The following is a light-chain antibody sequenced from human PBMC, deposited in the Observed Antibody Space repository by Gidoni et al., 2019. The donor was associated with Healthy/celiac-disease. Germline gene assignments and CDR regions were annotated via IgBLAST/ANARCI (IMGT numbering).Light chain of an antibody. CDR3: QQSGT. V-gene: IGKV3-20*01. Sequence: EIVLPQSPGTLSLSPGESATLSCRASQSVSSSYLAWYQQKPGQAPRLLIYGASSRATGIPDRFSGSGSGTDFTLTISRLEPEDFAVYYCQQSGTFGQGTKVEIK. J-gene: IGKJ1*01. CDR2: GAS. CDR1: QSVSSSY.